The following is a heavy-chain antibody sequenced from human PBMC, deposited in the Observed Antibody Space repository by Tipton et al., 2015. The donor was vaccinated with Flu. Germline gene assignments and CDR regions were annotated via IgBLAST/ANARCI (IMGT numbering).Heavy chain of an antibody. J-gene: IGHJ5*01. D-gene: IGHD3-3*01. CDR3: ARGSGWFDC. Sequence: TLSLTCAVSGYSISEGYYWGWIRQPPGKGLEWIGSINHSGSTYYNPSLKSRVSISVDTSKNQFSLKLSSVTAADTAVYYCARGSGWFDCWGQGTLVTVSS. CDR1: GYSISEGYY. V-gene: IGHV4-38-2*01. CDR2: INHSGST.